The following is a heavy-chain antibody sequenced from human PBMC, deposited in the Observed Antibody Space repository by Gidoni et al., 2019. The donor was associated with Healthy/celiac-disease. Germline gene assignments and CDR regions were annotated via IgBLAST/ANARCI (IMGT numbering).Heavy chain of an antibody. Sequence: EVQLVESGGGLVKPGGSLRLSCAASGFTFSSYSMNWVRQAPGKGLEWVSSISSSSSYIYYADSVKGRFTISRDNAKNSLYLQMNSLRAEDTAVYYCAGGGYYGSGSYYNGDWGQGTLVTVSS. CDR1: GFTFSSYS. CDR2: ISSSSSYI. D-gene: IGHD3-10*01. CDR3: AGGGYYGSGSYYNGD. V-gene: IGHV3-21*01. J-gene: IGHJ4*02.